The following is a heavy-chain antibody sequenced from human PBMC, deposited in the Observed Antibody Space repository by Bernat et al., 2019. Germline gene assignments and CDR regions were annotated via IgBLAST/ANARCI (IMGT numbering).Heavy chain of an antibody. CDR2: ISESGDKT. D-gene: IGHD2-15*01. V-gene: IGHV3-23*01. CDR1: GFTFSNYT. J-gene: IGHJ4*02. Sequence: EVPLLESGGGLVQPGGSLRISCAASGFTFSNYTMSWVRQAPGKGLEWVSRISESGDKTYYADSVKGRFTISRDNSRNTLYLQMNSLRVEDAALYYCAKGSGFDSWGQGTLVTVSS. CDR3: AKGSGFDS.